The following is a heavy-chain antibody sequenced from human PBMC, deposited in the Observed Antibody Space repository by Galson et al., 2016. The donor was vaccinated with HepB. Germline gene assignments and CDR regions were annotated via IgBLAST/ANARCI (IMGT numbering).Heavy chain of an antibody. V-gene: IGHV1-8*01. CDR2: MNPNSGKT. CDR1: GYTFTSYD. Sequence: CKASGYTFTSYDINWVRQATGQGLEWMGYMNPNSGKTEYAQKFQGRVTMTTDTSINTAYMELNSLRSEDTAVYYCATEFRRQDHWGQGTLVTVSS. J-gene: IGHJ4*02. CDR3: ATEFRRQDH.